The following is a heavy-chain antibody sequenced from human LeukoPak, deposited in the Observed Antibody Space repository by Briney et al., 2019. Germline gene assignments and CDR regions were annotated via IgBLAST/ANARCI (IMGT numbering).Heavy chain of an antibody. J-gene: IGHJ4*02. D-gene: IGHD1-26*01. Sequence: GALRLSCAASGFSFSDFYMSWIRQAPGMGLEWISYIGTRSNPIYYADSVKGRFTISRDDAKNSLYLQMNSLRDEDTAGYFCAREARGSGRDFDYWGQGILVTVSS. CDR3: AREARGSGRDFDY. CDR2: IGTRSNPI. CDR1: GFSFSDFY. V-gene: IGHV3-11*01.